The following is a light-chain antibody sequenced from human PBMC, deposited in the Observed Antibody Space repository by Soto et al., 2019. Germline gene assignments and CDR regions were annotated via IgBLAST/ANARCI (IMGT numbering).Light chain of an antibody. CDR3: QQYYSYPRT. CDR1: QGISSY. V-gene: IGKV1-8*01. CDR2: AAS. J-gene: IGKJ1*01. Sequence: AIRMPQSPSSLSAPTRGSAPIPGRASQGISSYLAWYQQKPGKAPKLLIYAASTLQSGVPSRFSGSGSGTDFTLTISCLQSEDFATYYCQQYYSYPRTFGQGTKVDI.